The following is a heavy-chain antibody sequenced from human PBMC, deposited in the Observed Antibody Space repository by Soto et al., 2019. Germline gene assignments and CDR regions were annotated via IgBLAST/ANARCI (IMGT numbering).Heavy chain of an antibody. D-gene: IGHD6-19*01. CDR1: GGTFSSYA. V-gene: IGHV1-69*01. CDR3: ARDGSGWYFRWYYYGMDV. Sequence: QVQLVQSGAAVQKPGSSVKVSCKASGGTFSSYAISWVRQAPGQGLEWMGGIIPIFGTANYAQKFQGRVTITADESTSTAYMELSSLRSDDTAVYYCARDGSGWYFRWYYYGMDVWGQGTTVTVSS. CDR2: IIPIFGTA. J-gene: IGHJ6*02.